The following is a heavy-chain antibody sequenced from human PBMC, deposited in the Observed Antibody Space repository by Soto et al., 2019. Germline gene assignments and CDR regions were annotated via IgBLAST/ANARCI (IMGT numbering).Heavy chain of an antibody. D-gene: IGHD6-19*01. CDR1: GFTFSTYT. J-gene: IGHJ4*02. Sequence: PGGSLRLSFAASGFTFSTYTMYWVRQAPGKGLEWVAGISNNGINTHYADSVKGRFTISRDNSKNTLYVQMNSLGAEDTAVYYCAREWSISVAAPGYWGQGTLVTVSS. CDR2: ISNNGINT. V-gene: IGHV3-30-3*01. CDR3: AREWSISVAAPGY.